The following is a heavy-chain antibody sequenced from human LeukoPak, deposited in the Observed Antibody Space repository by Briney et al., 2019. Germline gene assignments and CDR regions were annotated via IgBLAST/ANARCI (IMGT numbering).Heavy chain of an antibody. V-gene: IGHV1-8*01. J-gene: IGHJ1*01. CDR1: GYTFSSYD. D-gene: IGHD6-19*01. Sequence: GASVKVSCKVSGYTFSSYDINWVRQATGQGLEWMGWMNPNSGNTGYAQKFQGRLNMTRNTSISTAYMELSSLRSEDTAVYYCARRVGSGWPVQHWGQGTLVTVSS. CDR2: MNPNSGNT. CDR3: ARRVGSGWPVQH.